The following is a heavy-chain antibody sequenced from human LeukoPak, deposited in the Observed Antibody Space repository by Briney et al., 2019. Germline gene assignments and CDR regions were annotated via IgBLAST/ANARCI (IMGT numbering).Heavy chain of an antibody. V-gene: IGHV1-18*01. J-gene: IGHJ4*02. CDR1: GYTFTTYD. D-gene: IGHD1/OR15-1a*01. CDR2: ISAYNGYT. Sequence: GAAVNVTCKTSGYTFTTYDINWLRQARGQGLDGMGRISAYNGYTNYGQKLQGRVAITTNTYTTPDYMELTSPRYDDTAMYYCARVGTGTRSFDSWGQGTLVTVSS. CDR3: ARVGTGTRSFDS.